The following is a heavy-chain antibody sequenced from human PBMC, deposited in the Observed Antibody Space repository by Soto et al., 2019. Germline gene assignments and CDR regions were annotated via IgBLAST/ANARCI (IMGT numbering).Heavy chain of an antibody. V-gene: IGHV1-69*08. D-gene: IGHD3-16*01. CDR2: IIPILGIA. CDR3: AREVKGGFDY. Sequence: QVQLVQSGAEVKKPGSSVKLSCKPSGGTFFSSTITWVRQAPGQGLEWMGRIIPILGIANYAQKFQGRVTVTADRSTTTVYVELSNLGADYAAVYYCAREVKGGFDYWGQGSLVTVSS. J-gene: IGHJ4*02. CDR1: GGTFFSST.